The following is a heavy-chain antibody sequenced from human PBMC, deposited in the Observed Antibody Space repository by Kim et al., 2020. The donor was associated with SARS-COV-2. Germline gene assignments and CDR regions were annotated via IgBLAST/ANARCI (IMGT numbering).Heavy chain of an antibody. V-gene: IGHV3-30*07. J-gene: IGHJ4*02. D-gene: IGHD1-26*01. CDR3: ARPRIVGATKGSYYFDY. Sequence: VKGRFTISRDNSKNTLYLQMNSLRAEDTAVYYCARPRIVGATKGSYYFDYWGQGTLVTVSS.